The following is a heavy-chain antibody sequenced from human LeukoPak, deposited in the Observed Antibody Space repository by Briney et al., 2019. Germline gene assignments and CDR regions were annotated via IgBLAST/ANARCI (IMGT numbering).Heavy chain of an antibody. D-gene: IGHD3-22*01. CDR1: GFTFNSYS. Sequence: GGSLRLSCEASGFTFNSYSFNWVRQAPGKGLEWISYINSVGGTTFYADSVKGRFTISRDNAKNTLYLQMDSLRAEDAAIYYCARLARGVYYYDSSGYYDYWGQGTLVTVSS. J-gene: IGHJ4*02. CDR2: INSVGGTT. V-gene: IGHV3-48*04. CDR3: ARLARGVYYYDSSGYYDY.